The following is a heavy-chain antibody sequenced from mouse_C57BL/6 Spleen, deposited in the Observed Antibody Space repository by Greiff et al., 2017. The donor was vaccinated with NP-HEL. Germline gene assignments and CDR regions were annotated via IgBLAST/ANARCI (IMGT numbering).Heavy chain of an antibody. D-gene: IGHD1-1*01. V-gene: IGHV14-1*01. CDR1: GFNIKDYY. CDR3: TRYYGSSPPLDY. Sequence: EVKLVESGAELVRPGASVKLSCTASGFNIKDYYMHWVKQRPEQGLEWIGRLDPEDGDTEYAPKFQGKATMTADPSSNTAYLQLSSLTSEDTAVYYCTRYYGSSPPLDYWGQGTTLTVSS. CDR2: LDPEDGDT. J-gene: IGHJ2*01.